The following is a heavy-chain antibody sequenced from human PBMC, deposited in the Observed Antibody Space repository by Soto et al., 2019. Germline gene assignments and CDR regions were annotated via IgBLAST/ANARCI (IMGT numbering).Heavy chain of an antibody. J-gene: IGHJ6*02. CDR2: INQDGSEK. Sequence: EVQLVESGGGLVQPGGSLRLSCGGSGFTFRTYWLSWVRQVPGKGLEWVANINQDGSEKNYVDSVKGRFTISRDNAKNSLYLQMSSLRAEDTALYYCARDGSTSWYSYDYHGMDVWGQGTTVTVSS. CDR3: ARDGSTSWYSYDYHGMDV. D-gene: IGHD5-18*01. V-gene: IGHV3-7*05. CDR1: GFTFRTYW.